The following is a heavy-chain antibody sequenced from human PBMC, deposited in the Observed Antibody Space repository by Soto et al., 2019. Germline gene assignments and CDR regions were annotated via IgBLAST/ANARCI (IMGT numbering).Heavy chain of an antibody. D-gene: IGHD3-16*01. CDR1: GYTFNSHE. CDR3: ARGGIH. V-gene: IGHV3-48*03. Sequence: GGSLRLSCVASGYTFNSHEMNWVRQAPGKGLEWISSISGSGTTNYAESVKGRFTISRDNAHKSLFLEMKDLRVEDTAVYYCARGGIHWGQGTLVTV. CDR2: ISGSGTT. J-gene: IGHJ4*02.